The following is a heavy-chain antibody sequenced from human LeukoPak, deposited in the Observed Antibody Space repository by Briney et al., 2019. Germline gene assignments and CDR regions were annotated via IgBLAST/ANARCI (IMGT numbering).Heavy chain of an antibody. J-gene: IGHJ3*02. CDR1: GYTFTSYG. V-gene: IGHV1-18*01. D-gene: IGHD3-3*01. CDR3: ARGSAIFGVADAFDI. CDR2: ISAHNGNT. Sequence: RASVKVSCKASGYTFTSYGISWVRQAPGQGLEWMGWISAHNGNTNYAQQLQGRVTMTTDTSTSTAYMEVRSLRSDDTAVYYCARGSAIFGVADAFDIWGQGTMITVSS.